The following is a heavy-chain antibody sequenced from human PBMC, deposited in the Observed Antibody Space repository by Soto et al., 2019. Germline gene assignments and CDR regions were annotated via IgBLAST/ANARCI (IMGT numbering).Heavy chain of an antibody. V-gene: IGHV4-38-2*02. CDR1: GYLISSGYY. Sequence: SETLSLTCSVSGYLISSGYYWGWVRQTPGKGLEWLGSIDYSGRTYYSPSLKSRVSTSVDLSKNQFSLKLRSVTAADKAVYFCARDLISDYDYYYVDYGVQGTLVAV. J-gene: IGHJ4*02. D-gene: IGHD3-10*01. CDR3: ARDLISDYDYYYVDY. CDR2: IDYSGRT.